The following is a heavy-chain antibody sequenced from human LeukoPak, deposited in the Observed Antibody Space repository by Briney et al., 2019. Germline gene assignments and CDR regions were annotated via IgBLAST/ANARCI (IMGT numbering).Heavy chain of an antibody. D-gene: IGHD2-2*01. V-gene: IGHV1-2*02. Sequence: ASVKVSCKASGYTFTSYYMHWVRQAPGQGLEWMGWINPNSGGTNYAQKFQGRVTMTRDTSISTAYMELSRLRSDDTAVCYCARGVPAANYYYMDVWGKGTTVTVSS. CDR3: ARGVPAANYYYMDV. J-gene: IGHJ6*03. CDR2: INPNSGGT. CDR1: GYTFTSYY.